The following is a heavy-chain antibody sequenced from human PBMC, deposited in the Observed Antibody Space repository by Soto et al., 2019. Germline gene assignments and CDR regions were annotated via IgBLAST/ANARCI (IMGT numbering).Heavy chain of an antibody. CDR1: GGTFSTYT. V-gene: IGHV1-69*06. CDR2: IIPIFGTP. D-gene: IGHD2-15*01. CDR3: ARGLECRGYCLDKPTWFAP. J-gene: IGHJ5*02. Sequence: ASVKVSFKASGGTFSTYTFSWLRQAPGQGLEWMGRIIPIFGTPYYAQKFQGRVTITADKSTSTVYMELSSLRSDDTAVYFCARGLECRGYCLDKPTWFAPWGQGTLVTVSS.